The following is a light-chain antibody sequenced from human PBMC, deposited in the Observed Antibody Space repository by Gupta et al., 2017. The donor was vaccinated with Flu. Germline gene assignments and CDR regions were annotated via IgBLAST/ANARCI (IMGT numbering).Light chain of an antibody. V-gene: IGKV2-28*01. Sequence: ISCRSSQSLLYSSGYNYVDWYLQKSGQSPQRLIYLGSNRASGVPDRLSGSGAGTDFTLKITRVEAEDVVIYYCMQGLQPPYTFGQGTKLEIK. CDR3: MQGLQPPYT. CDR1: QSLLYSSGYNY. CDR2: LGS. J-gene: IGKJ2*01.